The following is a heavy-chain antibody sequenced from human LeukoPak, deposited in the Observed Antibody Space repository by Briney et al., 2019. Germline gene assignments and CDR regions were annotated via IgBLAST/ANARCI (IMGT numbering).Heavy chain of an antibody. CDR1: GYSVSSSYF. CDR2: IYHVGNT. J-gene: IGHJ2*01. V-gene: IGHV4-38-2*01. Sequence: SETLSLTCDVSGYSVSSSYFWGWIRQPPGKGLEWIGSIYHVGNTFYNPSLKSRVTISFDTSKNQFSLTLTSVTAADTAVYYCARSPRWFFDLWGRGTLVTVSS. CDR3: ARSPRWFFDL.